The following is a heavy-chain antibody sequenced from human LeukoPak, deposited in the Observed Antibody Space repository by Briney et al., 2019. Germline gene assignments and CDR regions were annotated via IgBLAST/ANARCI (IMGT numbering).Heavy chain of an antibody. Sequence: PGGSLRLSCAASGFTFSSYSMNWVRQAPGKGLGWVSFISSSSSYIYYADSVKGRFTISRDNAKNSLYLQMNSLRAEDTAVYYCVGGAHADYWGQGTLVTVSS. CDR3: VGGAHADY. D-gene: IGHD1-26*01. CDR2: ISSSSSYI. J-gene: IGHJ4*02. CDR1: GFTFSSYS. V-gene: IGHV3-21*01.